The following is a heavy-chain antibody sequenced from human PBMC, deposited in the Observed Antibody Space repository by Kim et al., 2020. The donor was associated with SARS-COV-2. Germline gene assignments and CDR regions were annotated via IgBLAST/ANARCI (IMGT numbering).Heavy chain of an antibody. CDR1: GFTVSSNY. D-gene: IGHD5-18*01. CDR3: ARVGVDTAMVTDAFDI. Sequence: GGSLRLSCAASGFTVSSNYMSWVRQAPGKGLEWVSVIYSGGSTYYADSVKGRFTISRDNSKNSLYLQMNSLRAEDTAVYYCARVGVDTAMVTDAFDIWGQGTMVTVSS. CDR2: IYSGGST. V-gene: IGHV3-53*01. J-gene: IGHJ3*02.